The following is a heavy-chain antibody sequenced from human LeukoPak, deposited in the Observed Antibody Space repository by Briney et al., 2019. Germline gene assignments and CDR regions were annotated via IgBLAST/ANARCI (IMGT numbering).Heavy chain of an antibody. J-gene: IGHJ3*02. CDR1: GDSISSGDYY. Sequence: SETLSLTCTVSGDSISSGDYYWSWIRQPAGKGLEWIRRISSSGSTNYNPSLKSRVTISVDTSKNQFSLKLSSVTAADTAVYFCARGPYSYDGSGAFDIWGQGTMVTVSS. CDR3: ARGPYSYDGSGAFDI. D-gene: IGHD3-22*01. V-gene: IGHV4-61*02. CDR2: ISSSGST.